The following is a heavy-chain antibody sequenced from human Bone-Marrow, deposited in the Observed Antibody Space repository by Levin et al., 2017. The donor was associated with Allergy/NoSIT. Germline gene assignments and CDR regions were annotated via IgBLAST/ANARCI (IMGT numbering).Heavy chain of an antibody. CDR1: GFTFGNSS. Sequence: GGSLRLSCAASGFTFGNSSMNWVRQAPGKGLEWVSYISDSSSSIFYADSVKGRFTISRDNAKNSLFLQMNSLRDEDTAVYYCARDCPHLSYSSTWYYYYGMDVWGQGTTVTVSS. CDR2: ISDSSSSI. CDR3: ARDCPHLSYSSTWYYYYGMDV. J-gene: IGHJ6*02. V-gene: IGHV3-48*02. D-gene: IGHD6-13*01.